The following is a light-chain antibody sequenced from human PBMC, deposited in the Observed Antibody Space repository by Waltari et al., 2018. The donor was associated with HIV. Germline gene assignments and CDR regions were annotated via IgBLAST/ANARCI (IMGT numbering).Light chain of an antibody. V-gene: IGLV9-49*02. CDR2: VGTGGIVG. CDR1: SGYSNYK. CDR3: GSDHGYGSNFAVV. Sequence: QPLLTQPPSASASLGAPVTLTCTLSSGYSNYKVDWYQQRPGKGPRFVMRVGTGGIVGSKGDGIPDRFSVLASGLDRYLTIKNIQEEDEGDYHCGSDHGYGSNFAVVFGGGTKLTVL. J-gene: IGLJ2*01.